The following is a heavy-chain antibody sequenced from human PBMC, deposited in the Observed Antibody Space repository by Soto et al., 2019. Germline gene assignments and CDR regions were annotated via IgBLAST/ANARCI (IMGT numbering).Heavy chain of an antibody. V-gene: IGHV3-9*01. Sequence: EVQLVESGGGLVQPGRSLRLSCVASGFTFGDYAMHWVRQAPGKGLEWVAGISWNTDNIGYADSVKGRVTISRDNAGHALYLQMNSLRHEDTAVYYCAKGRTIVAVVTPFDGWGQGDLVIVSS. D-gene: IGHD2-21*02. CDR1: GFTFGDYA. J-gene: IGHJ4*02. CDR3: AKGRTIVAVVTPFDG. CDR2: ISWNTDNI.